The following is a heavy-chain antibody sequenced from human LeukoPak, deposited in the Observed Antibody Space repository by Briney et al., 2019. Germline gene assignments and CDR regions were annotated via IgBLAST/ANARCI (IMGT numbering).Heavy chain of an antibody. CDR1: GFTVSSNY. D-gene: IGHD3-22*01. Sequence: PGGSLRLSCAASGFTVSSNYMSWVRQAPGKGLEWVSVIYSGGSTYYADSVKGRFTISRDNSKNTLYLQMNSLRAENTAVYYCARDRTYYDSSGYSYGMDVWGQGTTVTVSS. V-gene: IGHV3-66*01. CDR3: ARDRTYYDSSGYSYGMDV. CDR2: IYSGGST. J-gene: IGHJ6*02.